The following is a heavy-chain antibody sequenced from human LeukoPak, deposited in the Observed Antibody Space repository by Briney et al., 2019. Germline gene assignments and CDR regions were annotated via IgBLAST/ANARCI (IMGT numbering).Heavy chain of an antibody. Sequence: PSETLSLTCAVYGGSFSGYYWSWIRQPPGKGLEWIGEVNHSGSTNYNPSLKSRVTISVDTSKNQFSLKLSSVTAADTAVYYCARLSVRGGTRDYWGQGTLVTVSS. J-gene: IGHJ4*02. CDR2: VNHSGST. CDR3: ARLSVRGGTRDY. CDR1: GGSFSGYY. D-gene: IGHD3-10*01. V-gene: IGHV4-34*01.